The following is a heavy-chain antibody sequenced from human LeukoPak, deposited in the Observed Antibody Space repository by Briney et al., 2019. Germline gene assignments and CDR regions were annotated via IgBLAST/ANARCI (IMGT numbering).Heavy chain of an antibody. Sequence: SSETLSLTCTVSGGSISSYYWSWIRQPPGKGLEWIGYIYYSGSTNYNPSLKSRVTISKDTSKTQFSLRLSSVTAADTAVYYCARARLDSSGRFDYWGQGTLVTVSS. CDR3: ARARLDSSGRFDY. V-gene: IGHV4-59*01. CDR2: IYYSGST. CDR1: GGSISSYY. J-gene: IGHJ4*02. D-gene: IGHD3-22*01.